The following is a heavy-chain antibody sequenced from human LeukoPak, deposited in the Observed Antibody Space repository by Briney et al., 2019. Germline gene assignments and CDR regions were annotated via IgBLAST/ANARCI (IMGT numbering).Heavy chain of an antibody. D-gene: IGHD3-16*01. CDR2: IKQDGSEK. CDR1: GFTFSSDW. CDR3: ARDNYGFDY. Sequence: GGSLRLSCAASGFTFSSDWMSWVRQAPGKGLEWVANIKQDGSEKYYVDSVKGRFTISRDNAKNSLYLQMNSLRAEDTAVYYCARDNYGFDYWGQGTLVTVSS. J-gene: IGHJ4*02. V-gene: IGHV3-7*01.